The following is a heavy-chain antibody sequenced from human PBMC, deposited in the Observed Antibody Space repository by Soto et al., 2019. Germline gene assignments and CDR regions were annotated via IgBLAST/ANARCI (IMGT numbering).Heavy chain of an antibody. D-gene: IGHD2-21*01. CDR1: GGSISSGGYY. V-gene: IGHV4-61*08. J-gene: IGHJ6*02. Sequence: SETLSLTCAVSGGSISSGGYYWSWIRQPPGKGLEWIGYIYYSGSTNYNPSLKSRVTISVDTSKNQFSLKLSSVTAADTAVYYCARHGVRGPYYGMDVWGQGTTVTVSS. CDR3: ARHGVRGPYYGMDV. CDR2: IYYSGST.